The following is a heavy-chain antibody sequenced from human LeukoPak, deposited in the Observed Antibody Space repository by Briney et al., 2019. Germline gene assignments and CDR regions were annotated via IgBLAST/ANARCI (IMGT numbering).Heavy chain of an antibody. Sequence: MASETLSLTCTVSGGSISSYYWSWIRQPPGKGLEWIGYIYYSGSTNYNPSLKSRVTISVDTSKNQFSLKLSSVTAADTAVYYCAGQSIAARTFDYWGQGTLVTVSS. D-gene: IGHD6-6*01. CDR3: AGQSIAARTFDY. J-gene: IGHJ4*02. V-gene: IGHV4-59*08. CDR2: IYYSGST. CDR1: GGSISSYY.